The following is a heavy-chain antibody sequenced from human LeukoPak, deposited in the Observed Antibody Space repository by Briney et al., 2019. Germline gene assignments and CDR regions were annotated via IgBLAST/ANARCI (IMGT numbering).Heavy chain of an antibody. V-gene: IGHV3-53*01. D-gene: IGHD6-13*01. CDR3: ARARIAAPLLDY. Sequence: GGSLRLSCAVSGVTVSSTDMSWVRQAPGKGLEWVSVIFSGGGTYYTGSVKGRFTISRDNAKNSLYLQMNNLRVEDTAIYFCARARIAAPLLDYWGQGALVTVSS. J-gene: IGHJ4*02. CDR2: IFSGGGT. CDR1: GVTVSSTD.